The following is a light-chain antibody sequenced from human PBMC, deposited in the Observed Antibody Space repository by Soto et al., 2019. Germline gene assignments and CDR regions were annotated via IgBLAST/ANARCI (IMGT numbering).Light chain of an antibody. J-gene: IGKJ4*01. V-gene: IGKV3-11*01. Sequence: EIVLTQSPATLSLSPGEGATFSCRASQSVSSYLAWYQQKPGQAPRLLIYEASNRATGIPARFSGSGSGTDFTLTISSLEPEDFAVYYCQQRSNWPLTFGGGTKVEIK. CDR2: EAS. CDR1: QSVSSY. CDR3: QQRSNWPLT.